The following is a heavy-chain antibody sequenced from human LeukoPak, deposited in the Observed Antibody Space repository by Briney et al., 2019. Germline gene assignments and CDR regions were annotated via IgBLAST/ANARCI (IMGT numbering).Heavy chain of an antibody. D-gene: IGHD5-12*01. V-gene: IGHV4-30-4*01. Sequence: SETLSLTCPVSGGSISSGDYYWSWIRQPPGKGLEWIGYIYYSGSTYYNPSLKSRVTISIDTSKNQFSLKLSSVTAADTAVYYCARALSGYDPGLDYWGQGTLVTVSS. J-gene: IGHJ4*02. CDR3: ARALSGYDPGLDY. CDR2: IYYSGST. CDR1: GGSISSGDYY.